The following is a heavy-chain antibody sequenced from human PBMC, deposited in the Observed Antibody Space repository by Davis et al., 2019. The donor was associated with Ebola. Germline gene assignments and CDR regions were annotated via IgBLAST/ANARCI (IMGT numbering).Heavy chain of an antibody. CDR1: GFTFSSYW. J-gene: IGHJ6*02. D-gene: IGHD6-13*01. V-gene: IGHV3-7*03. Sequence: GESLKISCAASGFTFSSYWMSWVRQAPGKGLEWVANIKQDGSEKYYVDSVQGRFTISRDNAKNSLYLQMNSLRAEDTAVYYCARVGNSSSWVRGGTSFSRKNYYYYGMDVWGQGTTVTVSS. CDR2: IKQDGSEK. CDR3: ARVGNSSSWVRGGTSFSRKNYYYYGMDV.